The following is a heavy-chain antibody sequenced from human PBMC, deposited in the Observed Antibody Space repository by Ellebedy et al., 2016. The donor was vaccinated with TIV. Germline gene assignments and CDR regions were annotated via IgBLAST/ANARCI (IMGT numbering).Heavy chain of an antibody. CDR1: GGPISGYY. CDR3: AKVGDGSSLDY. D-gene: IGHD6-13*01. Sequence: MPSETLSLTCTVSGGPISGYYWSWIRQPPGKGLEWIWYIFYSGSTNYNSSLNSRVTISVDTSKNQFSLKLRFVTAADTAVYYCAKVGDGSSLDYWGQGTLVTVSS. V-gene: IGHV4-59*01. J-gene: IGHJ4*02. CDR2: IFYSGST.